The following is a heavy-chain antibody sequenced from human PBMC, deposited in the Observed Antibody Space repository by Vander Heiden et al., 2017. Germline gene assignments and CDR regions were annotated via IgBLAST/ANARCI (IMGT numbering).Heavy chain of an antibody. CDR2: TYYRSKWYN. Sequence: QVQLPPSGPGLVKPSPTLSLPCHISGDSVSRNSAAWNWIRQSPSRGLEWLGRTYYRSKWYNDYAVSVKSRITINPDTSKNQFSLQLNSVTPEDTAVYYCARDSGYCSGGSCYPGDGMDVWGQGTTVTVSS. J-gene: IGHJ6*02. V-gene: IGHV6-1*01. CDR3: ARDSGYCSGGSCYPGDGMDV. CDR1: GDSVSRNSAA. D-gene: IGHD2-15*01.